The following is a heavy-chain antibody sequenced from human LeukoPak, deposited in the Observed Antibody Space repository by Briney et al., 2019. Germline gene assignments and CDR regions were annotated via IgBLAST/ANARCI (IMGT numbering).Heavy chain of an antibody. Sequence: PSETLSLTCTVSGGSISRGYYWGWIRQPPGKGLEWIGSVHHTGSTYYNPSLRSRVSISVDKSTNHISLEVTSVTAADTAVYYCARDWGFGDSEDWFDPWGQGTLVTVSS. CDR3: ARDWGFGDSEDWFDP. CDR1: GGSISRGYY. J-gene: IGHJ5*02. CDR2: VHHTGST. D-gene: IGHD3-10*01. V-gene: IGHV4-38-2*02.